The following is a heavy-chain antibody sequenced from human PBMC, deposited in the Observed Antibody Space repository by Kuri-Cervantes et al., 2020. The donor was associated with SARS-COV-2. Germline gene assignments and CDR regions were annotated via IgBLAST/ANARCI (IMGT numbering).Heavy chain of an antibody. Sequence: GESLKISCAASGFTFSDYYMSWIRQAPAKGLEWVSYISSSGSTIYYADSVKGRFTISRDNAKNPLYLQMNSLRAEDTAVYYCARGITMVRGVIDYWGQGTLVTVSS. CDR2: ISSSGSTI. CDR3: ARGITMVRGVIDY. CDR1: GFTFSDYY. D-gene: IGHD3-10*01. J-gene: IGHJ4*02. V-gene: IGHV3-11*04.